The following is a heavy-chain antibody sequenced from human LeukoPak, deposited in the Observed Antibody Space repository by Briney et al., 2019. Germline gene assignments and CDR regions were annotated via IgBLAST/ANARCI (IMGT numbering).Heavy chain of an antibody. D-gene: IGHD2/OR15-2a*01. CDR1: GFTFSSYE. CDR3: ARERTTIVSGTTIGAY. V-gene: IGHV3-48*03. CDR2: ITGSGDTI. Sequence: TGGSLRLSCAASGFTFSSYEMNWVRQAPGKGLEWISYITGSGDTIYYADSVKGRFTISRDNAKNSLYLQMNSLRVDDTAVYYCARERTTIVSGTTIGAYWGQGTLVTVSS. J-gene: IGHJ4*02.